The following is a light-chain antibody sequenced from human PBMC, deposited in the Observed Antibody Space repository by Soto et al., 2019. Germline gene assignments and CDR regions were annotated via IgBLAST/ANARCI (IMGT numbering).Light chain of an antibody. CDR1: QSVSSSY. CDR3: QQRSNWPQT. Sequence: IVLTQSPGTLSLSPWEGATLSCRASQSVSSSYLAWYQQKPGQAPRLLIYGASSRATGIPDRFSGSGSGTDFTLTISSLEPEDFAVYYCQQRSNWPQTFGQGTKVDIK. CDR2: GAS. V-gene: IGKV3D-20*02. J-gene: IGKJ1*01.